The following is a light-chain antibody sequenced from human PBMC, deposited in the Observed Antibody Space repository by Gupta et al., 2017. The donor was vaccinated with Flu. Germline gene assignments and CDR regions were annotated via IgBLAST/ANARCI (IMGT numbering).Light chain of an antibody. Sequence: EIVLTQSPGTLSLSPGERATLSCRASQSVSSRYIAWYQQKRGQAPRLLIYGASSRATGIPDRFSGSGSGTDFILSISTLEPEDFAVYYCQQDGSSPGTFGQGTKLEIK. J-gene: IGKJ2*01. CDR2: GAS. V-gene: IGKV3-20*01. CDR3: QQDGSSPGT. CDR1: QSVSSRY.